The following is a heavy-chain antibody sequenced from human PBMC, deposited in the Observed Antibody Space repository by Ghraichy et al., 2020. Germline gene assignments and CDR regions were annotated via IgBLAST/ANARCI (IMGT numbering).Heavy chain of an antibody. Sequence: GGSLRLSCAASGFTVSSNYMSWVRQAPGKGLEWVSVIYSGGSTYYADSVKGRFTISRDNSKNTLYLQMNSLRAEDTAVYYCATPIPHSSSIIWGQGTLVTVSS. CDR3: ATPIPHSSSII. CDR1: GFTVSSNY. V-gene: IGHV3-53*01. D-gene: IGHD6-6*01. CDR2: IYSGGST. J-gene: IGHJ4*02.